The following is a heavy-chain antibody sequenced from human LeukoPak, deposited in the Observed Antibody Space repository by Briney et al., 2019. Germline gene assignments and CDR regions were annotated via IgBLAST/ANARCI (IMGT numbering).Heavy chain of an antibody. J-gene: IGHJ6*02. V-gene: IGHV4-59*01. CDR1: GGSISSYY. Sequence: SETLSLTCTVSGGSISSYYWSWIRQPPGKGLEWIGYIYYSGSTNYNPSLKSRVTISVDTSKNQFSLKLSSVTAADTAVYYCARDRGDGYNYYPYYYYGMDVWGQGTTVTVSS. CDR3: ARDRGDGYNYYPYYYYGMDV. D-gene: IGHD5-24*01. CDR2: IYYSGST.